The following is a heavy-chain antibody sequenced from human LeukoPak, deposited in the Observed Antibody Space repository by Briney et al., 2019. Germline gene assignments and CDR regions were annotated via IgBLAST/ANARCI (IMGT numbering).Heavy chain of an antibody. D-gene: IGHD3-22*01. CDR3: ARDRYYYDSSGSH. J-gene: IGHJ4*02. CDR2: IYYSGTT. V-gene: IGHV4-30-4*01. Sequence: PSQTLSLTCTVSGGSISSGDYYWSWIRQPPGKGLDWIGYIYYSGTTYCNPSLKSRVTILVDTSKNQFSLKLSSVTAADTAVYYCARDRYYYDSSGSHWGQGTLVTVSS. CDR1: GGSISSGDYY.